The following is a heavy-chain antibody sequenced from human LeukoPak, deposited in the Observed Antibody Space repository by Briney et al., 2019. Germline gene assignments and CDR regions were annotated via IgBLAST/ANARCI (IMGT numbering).Heavy chain of an antibody. J-gene: IGHJ4*02. Sequence: GGSLRLSCGVSGFTFSSYAMHWVRQAPGKGLEYVSTIGNNGGGAYYGKSVKGRFTVSRDNSKNTLYLQMGSLTVEDTAVYYCARDMSRRNGWYNADYWRQGTLVTVS. V-gene: IGHV3-64*01. CDR1: GFTFSSYA. CDR2: IGNNGGGA. CDR3: ARDMSRRNGWYNADY. D-gene: IGHD6-19*01.